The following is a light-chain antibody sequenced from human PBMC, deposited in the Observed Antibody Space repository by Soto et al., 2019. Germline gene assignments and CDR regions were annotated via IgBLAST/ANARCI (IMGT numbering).Light chain of an antibody. V-gene: IGKV3-15*01. Sequence: EIVMWQSPATLSVSPRERATLSCRASQSVSSNLAWYQQKPGQAPSLLIYGASTRATGTPARFSGSGSGTEFTLTISSLQSEDFAVYYCQQDNNWPRTFGQGTKVDIK. CDR2: GAS. J-gene: IGKJ1*01. CDR3: QQDNNWPRT. CDR1: QSVSSN.